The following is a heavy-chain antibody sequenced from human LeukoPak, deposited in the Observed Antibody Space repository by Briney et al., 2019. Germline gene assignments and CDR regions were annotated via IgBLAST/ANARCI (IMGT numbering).Heavy chain of an antibody. CDR1: GFTFSSYTFSTYA. V-gene: IGHV3-23*01. CDR3: AKGVEDSGIYYYYYMDV. CDR2: ASGVCVGT. J-gene: IGHJ6*03. Sequence: PGGSLRLSCAASGFTFSSYTFSTYAMSWVRQAPGKGLEWVSAASGVCVGTYYADSVKGRFTISRDNSKNTLYLQMNGLRAEDTAVYYCAKGVEDSGIYYYYYMDVWGKGTTVTVSS. D-gene: IGHD2-15*01.